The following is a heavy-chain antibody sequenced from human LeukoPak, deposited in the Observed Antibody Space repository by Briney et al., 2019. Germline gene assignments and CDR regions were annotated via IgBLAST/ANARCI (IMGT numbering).Heavy chain of an antibody. J-gene: IGHJ4*02. V-gene: IGHV3-48*03. Sequence: GGSLRLSCAASGFTFNNYEMNWVRQAPGKGLEWVAHISSTGITIHYADSVKGRFTISRDNAKYSLHLQMNSLRTEDTGVYYCAREAAAAGDYWGEGTLVTVSP. D-gene: IGHD6-13*01. CDR3: AREAAAAGDY. CDR1: GFTFNNYE. CDR2: ISSTGITI.